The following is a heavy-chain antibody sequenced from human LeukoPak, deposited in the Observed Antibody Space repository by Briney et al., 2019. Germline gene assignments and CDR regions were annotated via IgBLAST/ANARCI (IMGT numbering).Heavy chain of an antibody. V-gene: IGHV4-31*03. J-gene: IGHJ4*02. CDR2: IYYSGST. Sequence: SETLSLTCTVSGGSISSGGYYWSWIRQHPGKVLEWIGYIYYSGSTYYNPSLKSRVTISVDTSKNQFSLKLSSVTAADTAVYYCARVIRTAMVYFDCWGQGTLVTVSS. D-gene: IGHD5-18*01. CDR1: GGSISSGGYY. CDR3: ARVIRTAMVYFDC.